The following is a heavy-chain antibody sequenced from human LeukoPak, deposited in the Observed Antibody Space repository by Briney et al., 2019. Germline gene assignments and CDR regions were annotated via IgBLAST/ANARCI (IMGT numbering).Heavy chain of an antibody. CDR2: ISSSGGTM. D-gene: IGHD4-17*01. V-gene: IGHV3-48*03. Sequence: GALRLSCEASGFTVSSFEINWVRQAPGKGLKWVSYISSSGGTMDYADSVKGRFTVSRDNGKKLVHLQLNSLRAEDTAVYFCARIPHPDYADAQWGQGTLVIVSS. J-gene: IGHJ4*02. CDR1: GFTVSSFE. CDR3: ARIPHPDYADAQ.